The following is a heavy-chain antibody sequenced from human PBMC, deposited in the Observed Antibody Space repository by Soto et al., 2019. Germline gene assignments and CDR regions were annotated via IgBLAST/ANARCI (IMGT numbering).Heavy chain of an antibody. CDR1: GGPISSSSYY. CDR2: IYYSGST. V-gene: IGHV4-39*01. D-gene: IGHD3-22*01. J-gene: IGHJ4*02. CDR3: ARKDDSSGYYDY. Sequence: SETLSLTCTVSGGPISSSSYYWGWIRQPPGKGLEWIGSIYYSGSTYYNPSLKSRVTISVDTSKNQFSLKLSSVTAADTAVYYCARKDDSSGYYDYWGQGTLVTVSS.